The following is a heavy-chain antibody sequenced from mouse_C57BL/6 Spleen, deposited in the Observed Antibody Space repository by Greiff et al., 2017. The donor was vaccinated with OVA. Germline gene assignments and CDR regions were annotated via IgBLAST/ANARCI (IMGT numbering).Heavy chain of an antibody. V-gene: IGHV1-26*01. J-gene: IGHJ2*01. Sequence: EVQLQQSGPELVKPGASVKISCKASGYTFTDYYMNWVKQSHGKSLEWIGDINPNNGGTSYNQKFKGKATLTVDKSSSTAYMELRSLTSEDSAVYYCARSELGRFAYWGQGTTLTVSS. CDR1: GYTFTDYY. D-gene: IGHD4-1*01. CDR3: ARSELGRFAY. CDR2: INPNNGGT.